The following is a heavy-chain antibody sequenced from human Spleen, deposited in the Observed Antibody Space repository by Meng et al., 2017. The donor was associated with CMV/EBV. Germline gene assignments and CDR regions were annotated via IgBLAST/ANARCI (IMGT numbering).Heavy chain of an antibody. Sequence: GESLKISCGASGFTFSSYLMHWVRQAPGKGLVWVSRINNDGSTTNYADSVKGRFTISRDTAKNTVYLQMNSLRAEDTAVYYCARDSGSYGYWGQGTLVTVSS. V-gene: IGHV3-74*01. CDR1: GFTFSSYL. D-gene: IGHD1-26*01. J-gene: IGHJ4*02. CDR2: INNDGSTT. CDR3: ARDSGSYGY.